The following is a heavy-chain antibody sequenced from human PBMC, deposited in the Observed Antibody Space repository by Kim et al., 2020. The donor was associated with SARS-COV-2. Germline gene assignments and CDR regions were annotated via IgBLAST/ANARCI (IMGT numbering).Heavy chain of an antibody. CDR3: ARREYSYGFH. D-gene: IGHD5-18*01. CDR2: IYYSGST. V-gene: IGHV4-39*01. Sequence: SETLSLTCTVSGGSISSSSYYWGWIRQPPGKGLEWIGSIYYSGSTYYNPSLKSRVTISVDTSKNQFSLKLSSVTAADTAVYYCARREYSYGFHWGQGTLVTVSS. J-gene: IGHJ4*02. CDR1: GGSISSSSYY.